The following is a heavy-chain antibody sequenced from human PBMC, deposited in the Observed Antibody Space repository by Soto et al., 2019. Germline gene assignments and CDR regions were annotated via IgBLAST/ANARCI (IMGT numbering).Heavy chain of an antibody. CDR1: GYTLTELS. Sequence: ASVKVSCKVSGYTLTELSMHWVRQAPGKGLEWMGGFDPEDGETIYAQKFQGRVTMTEDTSTDTAYMELSSLRPEDTAVYYCATVPVLRSSGWYYFDYWGQGTLVTVSS. CDR2: FDPEDGET. V-gene: IGHV1-24*01. J-gene: IGHJ4*02. D-gene: IGHD6-19*01. CDR3: ATVPVLRSSGWYYFDY.